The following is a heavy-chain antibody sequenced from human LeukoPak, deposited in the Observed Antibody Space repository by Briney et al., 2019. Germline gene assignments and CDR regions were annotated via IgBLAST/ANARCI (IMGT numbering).Heavy chain of an antibody. V-gene: IGHV4-34*01. D-gene: IGHD3-3*01. Sequence: SETLSLTCAVYGGSFSGYYWSWIRQPPGKGLEWIGEINHSGSTNYNPSLKSRVTISVDTSKNQFSLKLSSVTAADTAVYYCARGPLFGVGDYYYYYMDVWGKGTTVTVSS. CDR2: INHSGST. J-gene: IGHJ6*03. CDR3: ARGPLFGVGDYYYYYMDV. CDR1: GGSFSGYY.